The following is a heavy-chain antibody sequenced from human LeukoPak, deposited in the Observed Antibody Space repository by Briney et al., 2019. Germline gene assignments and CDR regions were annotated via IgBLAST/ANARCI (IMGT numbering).Heavy chain of an antibody. Sequence: PSETLSLTCTVSGGSISSGGYYWSRIRQHPGKGLEWIGYIYYSGSTNYNPSLKSRVTISVDTSKNQFSLKLSSVTAADTAVYYCARKQEGDYGGRDAFDIWGQGTMVTVSS. V-gene: IGHV4-61*08. CDR2: IYYSGST. J-gene: IGHJ3*02. CDR3: ARKQEGDYGGRDAFDI. D-gene: IGHD4-23*01. CDR1: GGSISSGGYY.